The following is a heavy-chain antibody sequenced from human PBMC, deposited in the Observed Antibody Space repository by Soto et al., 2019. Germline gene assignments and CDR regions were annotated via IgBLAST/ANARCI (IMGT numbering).Heavy chain of an antibody. Sequence: QITLKESGPALVKPTQTLTLTCTFSGFSLSTSGVGVGWIRQPPGEALEWLALIYWDDYKHFSPSLESRLTLTKDTSKNQVVLTMTNMDPVDPATYYCVHKGGGDRILDYWGQGTLVTVSS. J-gene: IGHJ4*02. CDR2: IYWDDYK. V-gene: IGHV2-5*02. CDR1: GFSLSTSGVG. D-gene: IGHD3-16*01. CDR3: VHKGGGDRILDY.